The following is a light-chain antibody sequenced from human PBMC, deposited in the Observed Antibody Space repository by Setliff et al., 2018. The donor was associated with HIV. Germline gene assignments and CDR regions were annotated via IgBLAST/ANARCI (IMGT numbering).Light chain of an antibody. J-gene: IGLJ1*01. Sequence: QSALAQAASVSGSPGQSITMSCTGTRSDVGGYNYVSWYQQHPGKAPKLMIYDVSNRPSGVSNRFSGSKSGNTASLTISGLQAEDEADYCCSSYTSTSTPCVFGTGTKVTVL. CDR3: SSYTSTSTPCV. V-gene: IGLV2-14*03. CDR1: RSDVGGYNY. CDR2: DVS.